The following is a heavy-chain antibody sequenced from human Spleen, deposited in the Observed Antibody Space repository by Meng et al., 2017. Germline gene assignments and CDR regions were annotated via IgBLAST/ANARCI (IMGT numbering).Heavy chain of an antibody. J-gene: IGHJ4*02. CDR3: ARGPTTVAHDFDY. CDR1: GGSFSDYY. V-gene: IGHV4-34*01. D-gene: IGHD4-11*01. CDR2: INHSGST. Sequence: QVQLQQWGAGLLKPSETLSLTCVVSGGSFSDYYWSWIRQPPGKGLEWIGEINHSGSTNYNPSLESRATISVDTSQNNLSLKLSSVTAADSAVYYCARGPTTVAHDFDYWGLGTLVTVSS.